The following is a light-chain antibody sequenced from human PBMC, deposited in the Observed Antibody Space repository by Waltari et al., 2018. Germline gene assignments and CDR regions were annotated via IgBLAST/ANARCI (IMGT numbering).Light chain of an antibody. J-gene: IGLJ2*01. CDR3: QAWDNSFVL. V-gene: IGLV3-1*01. CDR2: QDK. Sequence: SYELTQPPSVSVSPEQTASITCSGDKLGDKYVCWYQQKPGQSPVLVMYQDKKRPSGIPERFAGSNSGNTATLTIGGTPAADEADYYCQAWDNSFVLFGGGTKLTVL. CDR1: KLGDKY.